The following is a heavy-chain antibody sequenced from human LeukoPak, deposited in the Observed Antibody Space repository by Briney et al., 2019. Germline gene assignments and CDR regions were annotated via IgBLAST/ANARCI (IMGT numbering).Heavy chain of an antibody. J-gene: IGHJ4*02. V-gene: IGHV3-53*01. D-gene: IGHD2-2*01. CDR2: IYSGGST. CDR1: GFTVSSNY. CDR3: ASAAMGAVDY. Sequence: GGSLRLSCAASGFTVSSNYMSWVRQAPGKGLEWVSVIYSGGSTYYADSVKGRFTISRDNSKSTLYLQMNSLRAEDTAVYYCASAAMGAVDYWGQGTLVTVSS.